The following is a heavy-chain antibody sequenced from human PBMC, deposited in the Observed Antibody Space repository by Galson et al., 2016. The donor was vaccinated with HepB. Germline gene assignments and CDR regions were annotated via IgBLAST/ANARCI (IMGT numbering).Heavy chain of an antibody. V-gene: IGHV1-69*04. CDR3: AKDSSTAALFT. D-gene: IGHD6-6*01. J-gene: IGHJ4*02. CDR1: GGTFSIYS. Sequence: SCKASGGTFSIYSLSWGRQAPGQGLEWMGRITPMTEVTKYAQAFRGRLTITADKTTNTAYMELTNLRSGDTAVYYCAKDSSTAALFTWGRGSLVIVSS. CDR2: ITPMTEVT.